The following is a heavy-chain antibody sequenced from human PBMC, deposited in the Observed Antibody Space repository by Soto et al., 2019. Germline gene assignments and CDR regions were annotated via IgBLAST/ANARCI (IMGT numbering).Heavy chain of an antibody. CDR1: GGTFSSYT. V-gene: IGHV1-69*04. CDR3: AREDHQIAAAGTSPSSFDY. D-gene: IGHD6-13*01. J-gene: IGHJ4*02. Sequence: GASVKVSCKASGGTFSSYTISWVRQAPGQGLEWMGRIIPILGIANYAQKFQGRVTITADKSTSTAYMELSSLRSEDTAVYYCAREDHQIAAAGTSPSSFDYWRQGTLVTVSS. CDR2: IIPILGIA.